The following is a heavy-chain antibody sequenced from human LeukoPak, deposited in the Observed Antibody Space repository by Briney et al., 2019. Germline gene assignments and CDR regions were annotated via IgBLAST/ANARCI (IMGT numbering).Heavy chain of an antibody. D-gene: IGHD3-22*01. CDR3: AGRYDSSGYPLH. Sequence: GGSLRLSCAASGFTFSSYAMHWVRQAPGKGLEWVSVLYSGGTTYYADSVKGRFTISRDNSKNTLYLQMNSLRAEDTAVYYCAGRYDSSGYPLHWGQGTLVTVSS. CDR1: GFTFSSYA. J-gene: IGHJ4*02. CDR2: LYSGGTT. V-gene: IGHV3-53*01.